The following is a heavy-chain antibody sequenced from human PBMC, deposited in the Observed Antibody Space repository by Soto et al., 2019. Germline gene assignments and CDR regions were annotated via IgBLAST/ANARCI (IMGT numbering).Heavy chain of an antibody. CDR3: ASGGGRY. V-gene: IGHV4-59*08. Sequence: QVQLQESGPGLVKPSETLSLTCTVSGGSISSYYWSWIRQPPGKGLEWIGYIYYSGSTNYNPSLKRRVTISVDTSKNQFSLKLSSVTAADTAVYYCASGGGRYWGQGTLVTVSS. CDR2: IYYSGST. CDR1: GGSISSYY. D-gene: IGHD2-15*01. J-gene: IGHJ4*02.